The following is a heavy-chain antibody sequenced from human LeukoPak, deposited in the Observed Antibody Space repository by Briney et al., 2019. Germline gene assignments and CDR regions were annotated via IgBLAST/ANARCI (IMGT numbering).Heavy chain of an antibody. CDR2: INPSGGST. V-gene: IGHV1-46*01. J-gene: IGHJ4*02. CDR3: ARGSWYWYYFDY. D-gene: IGHD2-15*01. CDR1: GYTFTGYY. Sequence: ASVKVSCKASGYTFTGYYTHWVRQAPGQGLEWMGWINPSGGSTSYAQKFQGRVTMTRDMSTSTVYMELSSLRSEDTAVYYCARGSWYWYYFDYWGQGTLVTVSS.